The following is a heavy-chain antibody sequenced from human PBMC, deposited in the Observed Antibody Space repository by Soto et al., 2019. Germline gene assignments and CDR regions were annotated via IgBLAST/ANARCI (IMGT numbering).Heavy chain of an antibody. J-gene: IGHJ3*02. V-gene: IGHV1-69*12. Sequence: QVQLVQSGAEVKKPGSSVKVSCKASGGTFSSYAISWVRQAPGQGLEWMGGIIPIFGTANYAQKFQGRVTITADESTSTAYMELSSLRSEDTAVYYCARTRITMIVGERYDAFDIWGQGTMVTVSS. CDR1: GGTFSSYA. CDR3: ARTRITMIVGERYDAFDI. D-gene: IGHD3-22*01. CDR2: IIPIFGTA.